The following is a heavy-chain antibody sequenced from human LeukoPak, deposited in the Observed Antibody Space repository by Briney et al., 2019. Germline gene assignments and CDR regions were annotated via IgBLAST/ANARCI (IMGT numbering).Heavy chain of an antibody. V-gene: IGHV3-30*02. CDR1: GFVFSTYG. D-gene: IGHD3-3*01. J-gene: IGHJ4*02. CDR3: TRGDFYVGAQDY. CDR2: INYEGRNK. Sequence: GGSLRLSCAVSGFVFSTYGMHWVRQAPGKGLEWVAFINYEGRNKYYVDSVRGRFTISRDNSKNTLYLQMNSLRSEDTAVYYCTRGDFYVGAQDYWGQGTLVAVSS.